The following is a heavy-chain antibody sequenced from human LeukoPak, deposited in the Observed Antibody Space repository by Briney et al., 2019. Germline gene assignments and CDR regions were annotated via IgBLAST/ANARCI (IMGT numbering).Heavy chain of an antibody. CDR1: GGSISSSSYY. J-gene: IGHJ4*02. D-gene: IGHD3-22*01. V-gene: IGHV4-39*01. CDR3: ARGSYKSITMIVAVNYYFDY. Sequence: SETLSLTCTVSGGSISSSSYYWGWIRQPPGKGLEWIGSIYYSGSTYYNPSLKSRVTISVDTSKNQFSLKLSSVTAADTAVYYCARGSYKSITMIVAVNYYFDYWGQGTLVTVSS. CDR2: IYYSGST.